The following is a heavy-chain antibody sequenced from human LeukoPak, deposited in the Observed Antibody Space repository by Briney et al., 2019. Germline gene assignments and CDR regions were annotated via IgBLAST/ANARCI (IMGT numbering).Heavy chain of an antibody. CDR3: VRDLYSDYNWFDP. Sequence: GGSLRLSCAASTFTFSDYWMHWVRQAPGKGLVWASRISDDGSSTTYADSVRGRFTISRDNAKNTLYLQMNSLRVEDTAMYYCVRDLYSDYNWFDPWGQGTLVTVSS. V-gene: IGHV3-74*01. CDR2: ISDDGSST. CDR1: TFTFSDYW. D-gene: IGHD4-11*01. J-gene: IGHJ5*02.